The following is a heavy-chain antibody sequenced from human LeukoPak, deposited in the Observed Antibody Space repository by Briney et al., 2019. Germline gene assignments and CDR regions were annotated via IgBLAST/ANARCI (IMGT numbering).Heavy chain of an antibody. D-gene: IGHD5-18*01. CDR1: GGSISSSSYY. J-gene: IGHJ4*02. CDR3: ARSGYSYGYPDY. CDR2: IYYSGST. V-gene: IGHV4-39*01. Sequence: SETLSLTCTVSGGSISSSSYYWGWIRQPPGKGLEWIGSIYYSGSTYYNPSLKSRVTISVDTSKNQFSLKLSSVTAADTAVYYCARSGYSYGYPDYWGQGTLVTVSS.